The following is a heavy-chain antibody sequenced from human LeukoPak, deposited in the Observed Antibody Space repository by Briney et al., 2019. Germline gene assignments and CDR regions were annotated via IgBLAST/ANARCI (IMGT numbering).Heavy chain of an antibody. D-gene: IGHD3-16*02. CDR2: IKSRVDGETT. J-gene: IGHJ4*02. V-gene: IGHV3-15*01. Sequence: GGSLRLSCAGSGFIFSNAWMTWVRQAPGKGLEWVDRIKSRVDGETTDYAAPVKGRFTMSRDDSENAVYLQMNSLKAEDTAVYYCTTDRPYSGGGDIAYWGQGTLVTVSS. CDR3: TTDRPYSGGGDIAY. CDR1: GFIFSNAW.